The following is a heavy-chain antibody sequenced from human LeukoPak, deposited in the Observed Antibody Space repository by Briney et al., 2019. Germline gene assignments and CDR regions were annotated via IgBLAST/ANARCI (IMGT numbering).Heavy chain of an antibody. V-gene: IGHV4-59*12. CDR1: GGSISSFY. CDR2: IYYSGST. CDR3: ARVGVLDTAMPIYYFDY. D-gene: IGHD5-18*01. Sequence: SETLSLTCIVSGGSISSFYWSWIRQPPGKGLEWIGHIYYSGSTYYNPSLKSRVTISVDTSKNQFSLKLSSVTAADTAVYYCARVGVLDTAMPIYYFDYWGQGTLVTVSS. J-gene: IGHJ4*02.